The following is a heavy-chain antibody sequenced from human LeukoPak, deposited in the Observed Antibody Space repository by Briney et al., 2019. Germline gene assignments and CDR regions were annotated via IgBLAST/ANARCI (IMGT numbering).Heavy chain of an antibody. D-gene: IGHD5-24*01. CDR1: GGTFSSYA. Sequence: SVKVSCKASGGTFSSYAISWVRQAPGQGLEWMGGIIPIFGTANYAQKFQGRVTITADESTSTAYMELSSLRSEDTAVYYCAREAMGPYYYYYMDVWGKGTTVTISS. CDR3: AREAMGPYYYYYMDV. V-gene: IGHV1-69*13. J-gene: IGHJ6*03. CDR2: IIPIFGTA.